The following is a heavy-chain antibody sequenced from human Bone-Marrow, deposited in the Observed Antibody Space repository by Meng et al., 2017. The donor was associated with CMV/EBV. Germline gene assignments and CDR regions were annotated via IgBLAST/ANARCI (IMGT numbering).Heavy chain of an antibody. CDR3: AKLSPARYFDY. CDR1: GFTFSSYA. CDR2: IYSGGSST. D-gene: IGHD3-16*02. J-gene: IGHJ4*02. V-gene: IGHV3-23*03. Sequence: GESLKISCAASGFTFSSYAMSWVRQAPGKGLEWVSVIYSGGSSTYYADSVKGRFTISRDNSKITQYLQMNSLRAEDTAVYYCAKLSPARYFDYWGQGTLVTVSS.